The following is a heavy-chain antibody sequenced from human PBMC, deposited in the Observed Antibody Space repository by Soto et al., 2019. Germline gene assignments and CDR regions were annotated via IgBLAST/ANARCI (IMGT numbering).Heavy chain of an antibody. CDR1: GFVFSDYV. CDR2: IWYHGRDI. D-gene: IGHD1-26*01. CDR3: ARDQGGQSGNFIFDN. Sequence: GGSLRLSCAASGFVFSDYVIHWVRQAPGRGLDWVAGIWYHGRDIFYTDSVKGRFTISRDNSKNMLYLQMNSLRAEDTAVYYCARDQGGQSGNFIFDNWGQGTLVTVSS. V-gene: IGHV3-33*01. J-gene: IGHJ4*02.